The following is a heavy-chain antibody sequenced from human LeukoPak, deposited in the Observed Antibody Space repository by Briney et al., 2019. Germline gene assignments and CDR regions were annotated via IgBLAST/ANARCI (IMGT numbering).Heavy chain of an antibody. CDR2: INAGNGNT. CDR3: AREKSKTNGKQSYYYYYYGMDV. CDR1: GYTFTSYA. Sequence: GASVKVSCKASGYTFTSYAMHWVHQAPGQRLEWMGWINAGNGNTKYSQKFQGRVTIARDTSASTAYMELSSLRSEDTAVYYCAREKSKTNGKQSYYYYYYGMDVWGQGTTVTVSS. D-gene: IGHD1-7*01. J-gene: IGHJ6*02. V-gene: IGHV1-3*01.